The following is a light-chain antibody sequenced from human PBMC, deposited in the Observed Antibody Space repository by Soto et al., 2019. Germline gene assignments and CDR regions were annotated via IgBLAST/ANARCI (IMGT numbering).Light chain of an antibody. J-gene: IGKJ5*01. CDR2: GVS. CDR1: QSVSSY. V-gene: IGKV3-20*01. Sequence: EIVLTQSPATLSLSPGERATLSCRASQSVSSYLAWYQQKPGQAPRLLIYGVSSRATGIPDRFSGSGSGTDFTLAISRVEPEDFAVYFCQQYADSPITFGQGTRLGI. CDR3: QQYADSPIT.